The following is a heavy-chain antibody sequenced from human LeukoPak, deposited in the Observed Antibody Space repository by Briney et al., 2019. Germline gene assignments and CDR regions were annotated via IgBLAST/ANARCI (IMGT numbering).Heavy chain of an antibody. CDR2: INSDGTAT. D-gene: IGHD5-18*01. CDR3: ARDLQLWFIAN. J-gene: IGHJ4*02. CDR1: GFTFSSYR. Sequence: GGSLRLSCAASGFTFSSYRMHWVRQAPGEGLVLVSRINSDGTATTYADSVKGRFTISRDNAKNTLYLQMNSLRVEDTAVYYCARDLQLWFIANWGQGTLVTVSS. V-gene: IGHV3-74*01.